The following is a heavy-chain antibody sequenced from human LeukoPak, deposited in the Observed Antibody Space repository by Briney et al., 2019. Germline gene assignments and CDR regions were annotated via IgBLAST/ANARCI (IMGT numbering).Heavy chain of an antibody. D-gene: IGHD3-22*01. CDR2: IKSKTDGGTT. CDR3: TTTTYYYDSSGYVGGDY. V-gene: IGHV3-15*01. Sequence: GGSLRLSCAVSGFTFNNAWMSWVRQAPGKGLEWLGRIKSKTDGGTTDYAAPVKGRFTISRDDSKNTLYLQMDSLKTEDTAVYYCTTTTYYYDSSGYVGGDYWGQGTLVTVSS. J-gene: IGHJ4*02. CDR1: GFTFNNAW.